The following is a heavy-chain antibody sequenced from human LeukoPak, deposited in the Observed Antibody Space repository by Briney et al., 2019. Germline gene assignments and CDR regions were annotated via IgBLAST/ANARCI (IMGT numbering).Heavy chain of an antibody. Sequence: SETLSLTCTVSGGSISSGSYYWSWIRQPAGKGLEWIGRIYTSGSTNYNPSLKSRVTISVDTSKNQFSLKLSSVTAADTAVYYCARKRYAGGFGYWGQGTLVTVSS. V-gene: IGHV4-61*02. J-gene: IGHJ4*02. CDR1: GGSISSGSYY. D-gene: IGHD3-10*01. CDR2: IYTSGST. CDR3: ARKRYAGGFGY.